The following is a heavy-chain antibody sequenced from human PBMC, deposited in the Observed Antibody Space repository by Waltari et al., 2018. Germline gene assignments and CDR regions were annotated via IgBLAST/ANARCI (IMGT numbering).Heavy chain of an antibody. V-gene: IGHV3-23*04. CDR3: AMSLTVLVRADH. CDR1: GFTFSSYA. CDR2: CSAGGSRT. J-gene: IGHJ4*02. D-gene: IGHD1-26*01. Sequence: EVRLVESGGGLVKPGGSLRLSCAASGFTFSSYAMNWVRQAPGKGLGWFAVCSAGGSRTFYAASVKGRFTISRDNSNNTLYAQMTSLTPEDTATYYCAMSLTVLVRADHWGQGPWSPSPQ.